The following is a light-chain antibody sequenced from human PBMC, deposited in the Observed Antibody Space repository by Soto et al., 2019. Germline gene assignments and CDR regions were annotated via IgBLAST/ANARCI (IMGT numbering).Light chain of an antibody. CDR3: QQYHSYWT. CDR2: AAF. J-gene: IGKJ1*01. CDR1: QNIRSR. V-gene: IGKV1-5*01. Sequence: DIQMTQSPSTLSASVGDRVTITCRASQNIRSRLAWVQQKPGTAPNLLIYAAFSLESGVPQRFSGSGSGTEFTLTISRLQTDDFSTYYCQQYHSYWTFGQGTKVDIK.